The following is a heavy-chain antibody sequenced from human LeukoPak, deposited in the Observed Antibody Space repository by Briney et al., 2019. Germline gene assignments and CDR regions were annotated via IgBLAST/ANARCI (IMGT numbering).Heavy chain of an antibody. V-gene: IGHV1-2*02. CDR1: GYTFTSYG. CDR3: ARRVLPRHDTDY. Sequence: GASVKVSCKASGYTFTSYGISWVRQAPGQGLEWMGWINPNSGGTNYAQKFQGRVTMTRDTSISTAYMELSRLRSDDTAVYYCARRVLPRHDTDYWGQGTLVTVSS. J-gene: IGHJ4*02. CDR2: INPNSGGT. D-gene: IGHD3-9*01.